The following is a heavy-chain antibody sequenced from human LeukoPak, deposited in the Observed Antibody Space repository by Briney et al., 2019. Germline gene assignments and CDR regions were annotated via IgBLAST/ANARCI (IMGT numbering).Heavy chain of an antibody. D-gene: IGHD3-10*01. CDR2: ISGSGGST. CDR1: GFTFSSYA. J-gene: IGHJ4*02. Sequence: GGSLRLSCAASGFTFSSYAMSRVRQAPGKGLEWVSAISGSGGSTYYADSVKGRFTISRDNSKNTLYLQMNSLRAEDTAVYYCAKAWELGIASIDYWGQGTLVTASS. CDR3: AKAWELGIASIDY. V-gene: IGHV3-23*01.